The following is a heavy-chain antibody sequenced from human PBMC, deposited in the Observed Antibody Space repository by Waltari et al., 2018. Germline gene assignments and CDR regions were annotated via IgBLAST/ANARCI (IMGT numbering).Heavy chain of an antibody. CDR3: AKDRSETRGPFDI. Sequence: EVQLVESGGGLVKPGGSLRLSCAASGFTFSSYSMNWVHQAPGKGLEWVSAISGSGGSTYYADSVKGRFTISRDNSKNTLYLQMNSLRAEDTAVYYCAKDRSETRGPFDIWGQGTMVTVSS. CDR2: ISGSGGST. V-gene: IGHV3-23*04. D-gene: IGHD2-15*01. J-gene: IGHJ3*02. CDR1: GFTFSSYS.